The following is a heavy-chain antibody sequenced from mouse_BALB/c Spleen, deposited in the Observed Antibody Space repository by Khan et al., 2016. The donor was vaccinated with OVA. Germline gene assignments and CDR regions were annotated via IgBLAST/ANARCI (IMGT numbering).Heavy chain of an antibody. CDR2: IWSDGAS. CDR3: ARGNFYAMDY. Sequence: QVQLKESGPGLVAPSQSLSITCTVSGFSLTSYGVHWVRQPPGKGLEWLIVIWSDGASPYNSALKSRLSISKDNSKSQVFLKMNSLQTDDTAMYYCARGNFYAMDYWGQGTSVTVSS. V-gene: IGHV2-6*02. CDR1: GFSLTSYG. D-gene: IGHD2-1*01. J-gene: IGHJ4*01.